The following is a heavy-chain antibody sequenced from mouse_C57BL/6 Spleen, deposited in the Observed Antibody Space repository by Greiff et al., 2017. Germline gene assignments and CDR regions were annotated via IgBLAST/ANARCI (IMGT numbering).Heavy chain of an antibody. CDR3: ARGDYGSSSYYAMDY. CDR2: INPNNGGT. D-gene: IGHD1-1*01. J-gene: IGHJ4*01. V-gene: IGHV1-26*01. CDR1: GYTFTDYY. Sequence: VQLQQSGPELVKPGASVKISCKASGYTFTDYYMNWVKQSHGKSLEWIGDINPNNGGTSYNQKIKGKATLTVDKSSSTAYMELRSLTSEDSAVYYCARGDYGSSSYYAMDYWGQGTSVTVSS.